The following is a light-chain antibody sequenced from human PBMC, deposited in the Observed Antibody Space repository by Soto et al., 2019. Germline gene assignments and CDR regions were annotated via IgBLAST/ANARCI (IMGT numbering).Light chain of an antibody. V-gene: IGLV2-23*02. Sequence: QSALTQPASVSGSPGQSITISCTGTSSNVGSYNFVSWYRQYAGKAPELIIYEVSQRPSTFFNRFSGSKSGNTASLTVSGLQSDDEADYYCCSSAGNNTLVFGGGTQLTVL. CDR2: EVS. CDR3: CSSAGNNTLV. CDR1: SSNVGSYNF. J-gene: IGLJ3*02.